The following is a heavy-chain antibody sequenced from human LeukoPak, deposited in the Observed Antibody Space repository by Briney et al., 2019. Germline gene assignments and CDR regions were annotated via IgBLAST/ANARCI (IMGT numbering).Heavy chain of an antibody. D-gene: IGHD6-13*01. J-gene: IGHJ4*02. CDR3: ARITRYSSSWYPFGYFDY. Sequence: SETLSLTCTVSGGSISSSSYYWGWIRQPPGKGLEWIGSIYYSGSTYYNPSLKSRVTISVDTSKNQFSLKLSSVTVADTAVYYCARITRYSSSWYPFGYFDYWGQGTLVTVSS. CDR1: GGSISSSSYY. V-gene: IGHV4-39*07. CDR2: IYYSGST.